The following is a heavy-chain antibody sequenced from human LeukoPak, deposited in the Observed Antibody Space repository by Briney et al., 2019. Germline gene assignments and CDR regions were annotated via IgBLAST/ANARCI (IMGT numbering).Heavy chain of an antibody. D-gene: IGHD5-18*01. CDR3: ARGISYSYGYYFDY. CDR2: ISAYNGNT. Sequence: GASVKVSCKASRYTFTGYYMHWVRQAPGQGLEWMGWISAYNGNTNYAQNLQGRVTMTTDTSTSTAYMELRSLRSDDTAVYYCARGISYSYGYYFDYWGQGTLVTVSS. J-gene: IGHJ4*02. V-gene: IGHV1-18*04. CDR1: RYTFTGYY.